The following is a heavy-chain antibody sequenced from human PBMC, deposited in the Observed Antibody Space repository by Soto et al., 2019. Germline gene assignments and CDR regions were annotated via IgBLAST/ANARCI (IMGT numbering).Heavy chain of an antibody. J-gene: IGHJ4*02. Sequence: SETLSLTCAVYGGSFSAYYWSWIRQPPGKGLEWIGDINQSGSTNNNPSLKSRVTISVDTSKNQFSLKLSSVTAADTAVYYCARSYLGGNFDSWGQGTLVTVSS. D-gene: IGHD2-15*01. CDR2: INQSGST. CDR3: ARSYLGGNFDS. V-gene: IGHV4-34*01. CDR1: GGSFSAYY.